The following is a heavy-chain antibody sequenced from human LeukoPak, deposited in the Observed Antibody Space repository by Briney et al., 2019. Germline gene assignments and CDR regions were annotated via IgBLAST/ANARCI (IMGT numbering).Heavy chain of an antibody. V-gene: IGHV3-30*03. Sequence: GGSLRLSCAASGFTFSSYGMHWVRQAPGKGLEWVAVISYDGSNKYYADSVKGRYTISRDNSKNTLYLQMNSLRAEDTAVYYCSREYFDWSRNYYYGMDVWGQGTTVTVSS. CDR3: SREYFDWSRNYYYGMDV. CDR2: ISYDGSNK. J-gene: IGHJ6*02. CDR1: GFTFSSYG. D-gene: IGHD3-9*01.